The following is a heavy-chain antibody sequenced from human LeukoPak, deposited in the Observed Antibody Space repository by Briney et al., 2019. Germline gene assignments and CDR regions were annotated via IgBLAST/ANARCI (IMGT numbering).Heavy chain of an antibody. CDR3: ATDKVHCSSTSCYRYYGMDV. Sequence: SETLSLTCTASGGSVSSGSYYWSWIRQPPGKGLEWIGYIYYSGSTNYNPSLKSRVTISVDTSKNQFSLKLSSVTAADTAVYYCATDKVHCSSTSCYRYYGMDVWGQGTTVTVSS. CDR1: GGSVSSGSYY. D-gene: IGHD2-2*01. CDR2: IYYSGST. J-gene: IGHJ6*02. V-gene: IGHV4-61*01.